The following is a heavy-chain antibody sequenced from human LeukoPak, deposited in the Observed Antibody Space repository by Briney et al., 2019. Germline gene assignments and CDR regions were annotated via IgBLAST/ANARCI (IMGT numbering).Heavy chain of an antibody. D-gene: IGHD3-9*01. CDR2: INHSGST. CDR3: ARDRSGYDILTGYYTPHPDV. J-gene: IGHJ6*04. V-gene: IGHV4-34*01. Sequence: SETLSLTCAVYGGSFSGYYWSWIRQPPGKGLEWIGEINHSGSTNYNPSLKSRVTISVDTSKNQFSLKLSSVTAADTAVYYCARDRSGYDILTGYYTPHPDVWGKGTTVTISS. CDR1: GGSFSGYY.